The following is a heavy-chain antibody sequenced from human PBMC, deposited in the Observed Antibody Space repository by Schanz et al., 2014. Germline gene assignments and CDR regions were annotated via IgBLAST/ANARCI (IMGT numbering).Heavy chain of an antibody. D-gene: IGHD3-10*01. Sequence: EVRLVESGGGLVKPGGSLRLSCAASGLTFSNHAMSWVRQAPGKGLEWVSAISGSGDNTFYADSVRGRFTISRDNSRNTLSLQMHSLRAADPAVYYCANRGHLRGWFDSWGQGTLVAVSS. J-gene: IGHJ5*01. CDR2: ISGSGDNT. CDR1: GLTFSNHA. CDR3: ANRGHLRGWFDS. V-gene: IGHV3-23*04.